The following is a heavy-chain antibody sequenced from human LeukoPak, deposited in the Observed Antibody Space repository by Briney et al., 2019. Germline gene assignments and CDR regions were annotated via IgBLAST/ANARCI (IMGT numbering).Heavy chain of an antibody. Sequence: SETLSLTCAVYGGSFSGYYWSWIRQPPGKGLEWIGEINHSGSTNYNPPLKSRVTISVDTSKNQFSLKLSSVTAADTAVYYCARGQQQLVRHWGQGTLVTVSS. D-gene: IGHD6-13*01. J-gene: IGHJ4*02. CDR2: INHSGST. V-gene: IGHV4-34*01. CDR1: GGSFSGYY. CDR3: ARGQQQLVRH.